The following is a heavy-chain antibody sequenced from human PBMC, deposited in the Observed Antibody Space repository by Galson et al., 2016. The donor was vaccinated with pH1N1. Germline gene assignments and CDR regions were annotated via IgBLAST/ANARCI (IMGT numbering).Heavy chain of an antibody. CDR3: ARYGYCGGDCYSGYYYYMDV. J-gene: IGHJ6*02. CDR2: IDPSDSYT. V-gene: IGHV5-10-1*01. CDR1: GYTFTTYW. D-gene: IGHD2-21*02. Sequence: QSGAEVKKPGDSLRISCQASGYTFTTYWITWVRRLPGKGLEWMGRIDPSDSYTHYNPSFQGHVTISADKSINTAYLQWSSLKASDSATYYCARYGYCGGDCYSGYYYYMDVWGQGTTVTV.